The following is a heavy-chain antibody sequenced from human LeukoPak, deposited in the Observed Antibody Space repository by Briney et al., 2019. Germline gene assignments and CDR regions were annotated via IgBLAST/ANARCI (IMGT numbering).Heavy chain of an antibody. D-gene: IGHD3-16*01. CDR2: ISYSGST. CDR1: GDSISSYH. J-gene: IGHJ4*02. CDR3: AGVGRGDHTWGSYYFDH. Sequence: PSETLSLTCTVSGDSISSYHWSWIRQPPGKGLERIGYISYSGSTNYNPSLKSRVTISVDTSKNQFSLKLSSVTAADTAVYYCAGVGRGDHTWGSYYFDHWGQGTLVTVSS. V-gene: IGHV4-59*01.